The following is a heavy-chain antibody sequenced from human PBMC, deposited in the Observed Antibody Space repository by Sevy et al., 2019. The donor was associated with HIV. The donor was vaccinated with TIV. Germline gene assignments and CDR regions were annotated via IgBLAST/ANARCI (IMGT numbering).Heavy chain of an antibody. CDR3: AKFAGDFPHFDF. D-gene: IGHD7-27*01. V-gene: IGHV3-23*01. Sequence: GWSLRLSCAASGFTFSTYSMTWVRQAPGKGLEWVSAISDTGTSTYYTDSVEGRFTISRDNSKSTVYLHMNSLRAEDTALYYCAKFAGDFPHFDFWGQGTLVTVSS. CDR2: ISDTGTST. CDR1: GFTFSTYS. J-gene: IGHJ4*02.